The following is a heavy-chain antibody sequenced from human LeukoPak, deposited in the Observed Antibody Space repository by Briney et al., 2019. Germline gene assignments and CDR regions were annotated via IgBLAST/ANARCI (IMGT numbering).Heavy chain of an antibody. J-gene: IGHJ4*02. V-gene: IGHV3-11*01. CDR1: GFTFGDYY. D-gene: IGHD3-22*01. CDR2: ISNSGGWI. Sequence: GGSLSLSWPPSGFTFGDYYIGWIRQAPGRGLGGFSYISNSGGWIHYADSVKGRFTISRDNTKNSLYLQMDSLRAEDTAVYYCARDHGISSGYYEVLDYWGQGTLVTVSS. CDR3: ARDHGISSGYYEVLDY.